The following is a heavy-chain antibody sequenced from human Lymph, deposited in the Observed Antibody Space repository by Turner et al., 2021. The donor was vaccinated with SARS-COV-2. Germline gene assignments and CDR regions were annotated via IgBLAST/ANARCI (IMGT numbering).Heavy chain of an antibody. V-gene: IGHV1-24*01. CDR3: ATGPYDFWSGPSPGYYGMDV. D-gene: IGHD3-3*01. CDR2: FDPEDGET. Sequence: QVQLVQSGAEVKKPGASVKVSCKVSGYTLTEVSMHWVRQAPGKGLEWIGGFDPEDGETIYAQKFQGRVTMTEDTTTDTAYMELSSLRSEDTAVYYCATGPYDFWSGPSPGYYGMDVWGQGTTVTVSS. J-gene: IGHJ6*02. CDR1: GYTLTEVS.